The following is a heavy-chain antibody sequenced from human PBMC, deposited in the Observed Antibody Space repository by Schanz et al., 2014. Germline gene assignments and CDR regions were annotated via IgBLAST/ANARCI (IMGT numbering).Heavy chain of an antibody. Sequence: EVQLVESGGGLVQPGGSLRLSCSASGFTFSSYWMHWVRQVPGKGLVWVSRIKSDGSSTSYADSVKGRFTISRDSSKNTLYLQMNSLRPEDTAIYYCAKNQYDDVDLSSFYFDFWGQGTWXTVSS. J-gene: IGHJ4*03. CDR3: AKNQYDDVDLSSFYFDF. CDR1: GFTFSSYW. D-gene: IGHD3-10*02. CDR2: IKSDGSST. V-gene: IGHV3-74*02.